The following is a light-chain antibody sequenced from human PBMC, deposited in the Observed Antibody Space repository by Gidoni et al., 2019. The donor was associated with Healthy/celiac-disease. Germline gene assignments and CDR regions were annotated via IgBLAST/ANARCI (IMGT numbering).Light chain of an antibody. CDR1: QSVSSN. Sequence: EIVMTQSPATLSVSPGERATLSCRASQSVSSNSAWYQQKPGQAPRLLIYGESTRATGLPARFSGSGSGTEFTLTISSLQSEDFAVYYCQQYNNWPPERTFGQGTKVEIK. CDR2: GES. CDR3: QQYNNWPPERT. V-gene: IGKV3-15*01. J-gene: IGKJ1*01.